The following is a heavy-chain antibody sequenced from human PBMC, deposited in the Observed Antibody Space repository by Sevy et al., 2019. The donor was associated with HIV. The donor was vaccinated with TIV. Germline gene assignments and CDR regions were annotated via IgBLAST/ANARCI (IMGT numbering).Heavy chain of an antibody. D-gene: IGHD1-26*01. J-gene: IGHJ6*02. CDR3: TRVEGAADWGMDV. Sequence: GGSLRLSCTVSGFTVGDYTLSWVRQAPGKGLEWVAFIRGKPYGGTTEYAASVKGRFTISRDDSKSIAYLQMNSLKTEDTAVYYCTRVEGAADWGMDVWGQGTTVTVSS. CDR2: IRGKPYGGTT. CDR1: GFTVGDYT. V-gene: IGHV3-49*04.